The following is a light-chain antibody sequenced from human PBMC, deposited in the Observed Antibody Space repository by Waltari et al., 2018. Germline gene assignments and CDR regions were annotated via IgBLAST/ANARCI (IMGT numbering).Light chain of an antibody. CDR3: AAWDDSLNGWV. V-gene: IGLV1-44*01. CDR2: RNN. Sequence: QSVLTQPPSPSVTPGQRVTISCSGSSSNNGSKNVNGDQQLPGTAPKLLIYRNNQRPSGVPDRFSGSKSGTSASLAISGLQSEDETDYYCAAWDDSLNGWVFGGGTKLTVL. J-gene: IGLJ3*02. CDR1: SSNNGSKN.